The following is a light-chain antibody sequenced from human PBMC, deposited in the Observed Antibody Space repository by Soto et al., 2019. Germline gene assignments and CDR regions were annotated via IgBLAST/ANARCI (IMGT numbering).Light chain of an antibody. V-gene: IGKV4-1*01. CDR3: QQYYNIPFT. Sequence: DIVMTQSPDSLAVSLGERATINCKSSQSVLYSSDNKNYLAWYQQKPGQPPNLLIYWASTRESGVPDRFSGSGSGTDFTLTISSLQAEDVAVYYCQQYYNIPFTFGPGTKVDLK. J-gene: IGKJ3*01. CDR2: WAS. CDR1: QSVLYSSDNKNY.